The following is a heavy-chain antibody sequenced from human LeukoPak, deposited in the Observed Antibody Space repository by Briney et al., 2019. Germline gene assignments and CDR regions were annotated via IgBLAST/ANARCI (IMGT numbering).Heavy chain of an antibody. CDR2: IYTNGTT. CDR1: GGSISSYY. V-gene: IGHV4-4*07. J-gene: IGHJ3*02. CDR3: AREGIIDAFDI. Sequence: SETLSLTCTVSGGSISSYYWSWIRQPAGKGLELIGRIYTNGTTNYNPSLKSRVTISVDTSKNQFSLKLSSVTAADTAVYYCAREGIIDAFDIWAQGTVVTVSS.